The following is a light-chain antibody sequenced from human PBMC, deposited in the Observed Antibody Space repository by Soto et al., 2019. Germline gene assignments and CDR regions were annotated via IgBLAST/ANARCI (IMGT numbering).Light chain of an antibody. V-gene: IGKV3-20*01. J-gene: IGKJ1*01. Sequence: EIVLTQSPGTLSLSPGERAPLXCRASQSVSNNYLAWYQQKPGQAPRPLIYGASNRATGIPDRFSGSGSGTDFTLTISRLEPEDFAVYYCQQYGSSGTFGQGTKVDIK. CDR1: QSVSNNY. CDR2: GAS. CDR3: QQYGSSGT.